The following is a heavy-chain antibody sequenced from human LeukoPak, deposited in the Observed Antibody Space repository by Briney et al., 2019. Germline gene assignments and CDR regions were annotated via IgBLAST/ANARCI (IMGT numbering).Heavy chain of an antibody. CDR1: GYTFTSYD. CDR2: MNPNSGNT. J-gene: IGHJ4*02. CDR3: ARVIGYYGSGSPDY. Sequence: ASVKVSCKASGYTFTSYDINWVRQATGQGLEWMGWMNPNSGNTGYAQKFQGRVTMTRNTSISTAYMELSSLRSEDTAVYYCARVIGYYGSGSPDYWGQGTLVTVSS. V-gene: IGHV1-8*01. D-gene: IGHD3-10*01.